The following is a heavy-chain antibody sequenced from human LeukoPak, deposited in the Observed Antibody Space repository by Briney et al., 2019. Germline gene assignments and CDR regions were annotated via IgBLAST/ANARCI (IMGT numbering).Heavy chain of an antibody. CDR2: ISSSGSTI. D-gene: IGHD3-10*01. CDR1: GFTFSSYE. J-gene: IGHJ4*02. Sequence: PGGSLRLSCAASGFTFSSYEMNWVRQAPGKGLEWVSYISSSGSTIYYADSVKGRFTISRDNAKNSLYLQMNSLRAEDTAVYYCARDGRGLWFGELSYFDYWGQGTLVTASS. V-gene: IGHV3-48*03. CDR3: ARDGRGLWFGELSYFDY.